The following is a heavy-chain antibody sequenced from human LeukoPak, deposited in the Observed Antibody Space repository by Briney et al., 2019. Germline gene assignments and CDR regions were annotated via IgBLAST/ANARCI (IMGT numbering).Heavy chain of an antibody. CDR2: ISSYNGHT. Sequence: GASVKVSCKASGYIFINYGITWVRQAPGQGLEWMGMISSYNGHTDYAQKFQGRVTLTTNASTTTVTMELRSLRPGDTAVYYCARDLGGNPGDYWGQGTLVTVSS. J-gene: IGHJ4*01. V-gene: IGHV1-18*01. CDR1: GYIFINYG. D-gene: IGHD4-23*01. CDR3: ARDLGGNPGDY.